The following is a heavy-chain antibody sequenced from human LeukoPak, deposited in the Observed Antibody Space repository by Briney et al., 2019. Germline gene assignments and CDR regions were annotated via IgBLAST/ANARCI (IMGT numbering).Heavy chain of an antibody. CDR3: ARLHYDSSGHYWYFDY. J-gene: IGHJ4*02. Sequence: SETLSLTCPISGGSISTYYWSWIRHPPGKGLEWIGFIHYSGTTNYNPSLKSRVTMSVDTSKNQFSLKLSSVTAADTAVYYCARLHYDSSGHYWYFDYWGQGSLVTVSS. D-gene: IGHD3-22*01. CDR2: IHYSGTT. CDR1: GGSISTYY. V-gene: IGHV4-59*08.